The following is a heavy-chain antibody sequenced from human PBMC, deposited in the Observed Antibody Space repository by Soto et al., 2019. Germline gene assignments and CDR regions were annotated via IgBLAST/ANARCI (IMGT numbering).Heavy chain of an antibody. J-gene: IGHJ6*01. CDR3: GRPRYGNYYYGMDV. CDR1: GYTFTSYG. D-gene: IGHD3-9*01. V-gene: IGHV1-18*01. Sequence: ASVKVSCKASGYTFTSYGISWVRHAPGQGLEWIGWISAYNGNTNYAQKLQGRVTMTTDTSTSTAYMELRSLRSDDTAVYCCGRPRYGNYYYGMDVWGQGTTGTVSS. CDR2: ISAYNGNT.